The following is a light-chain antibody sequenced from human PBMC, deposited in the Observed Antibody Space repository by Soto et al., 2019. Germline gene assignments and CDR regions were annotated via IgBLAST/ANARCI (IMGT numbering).Light chain of an antibody. CDR2: AAS. Sequence: DIQMTQSPSSLSASVGDRVTITCRASHNIVNYLNWYQRKPGKAPKLLIYAASSLQSGVPSRFSGSGSGTDFTLTITTLQPEDFATFYCLQDYNFPRTFGHGTKVDIK. CDR3: LQDYNFPRT. J-gene: IGKJ1*01. CDR1: HNIVNY. V-gene: IGKV1-39*01.